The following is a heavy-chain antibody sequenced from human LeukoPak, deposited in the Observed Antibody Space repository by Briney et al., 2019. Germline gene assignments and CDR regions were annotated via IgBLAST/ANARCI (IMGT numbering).Heavy chain of an antibody. CDR3: ARGFTDYSHFDY. J-gene: IGHJ4*02. V-gene: IGHV3-30*03. CDR1: AFTFSSYG. CDR2: ISYDGSNK. Sequence: GGSLRLSCAASAFTFSSYGMHWVRQAPGKGLEWVAVISYDGSNKYYADSVKGRFTISRDNSKNTLYLQMNSLRAEDTAVYYCARGFTDYSHFDYWGQGTLVTVSS. D-gene: IGHD4-11*01.